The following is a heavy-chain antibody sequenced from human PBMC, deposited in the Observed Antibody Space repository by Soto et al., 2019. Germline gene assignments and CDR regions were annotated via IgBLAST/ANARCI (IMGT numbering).Heavy chain of an antibody. Sequence: PGGSLRLSCAASGFNFDKYGMHWVRQAPGKGLEWVAVIYYNGTIKYYKDSVRGRFTVSRDNSKNTLYLQMNSLRADDTAVYYCAKVGGAWYNDYWGQGTPVTVSS. CDR3: AKVGGAWYNDY. J-gene: IGHJ4*02. CDR1: GFNFDKYG. CDR2: IYYNGTIK. D-gene: IGHD6-19*01. V-gene: IGHV3-33*06.